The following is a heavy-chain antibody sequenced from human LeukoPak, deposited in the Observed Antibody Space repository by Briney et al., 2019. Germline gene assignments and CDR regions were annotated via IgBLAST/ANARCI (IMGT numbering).Heavy chain of an antibody. CDR1: GFTFSNYY. V-gene: IGHV3-7*01. CDR2: IKPGGSDK. CDR3: ESYLSSWSYLEY. J-gene: IGHJ4*02. D-gene: IGHD2-8*02. Sequence: GGSLTLSCTASGFTFSNYYMIWVRQAAGKGLEWVANIKPGGSDKYYADSEKGRFTISRDNDKHSLSLQMNSLGDEDTAVYYVESYLSSWSYLEYWGQGTLVTVSS.